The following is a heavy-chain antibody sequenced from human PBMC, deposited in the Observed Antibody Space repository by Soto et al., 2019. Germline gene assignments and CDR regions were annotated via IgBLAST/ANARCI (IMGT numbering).Heavy chain of an antibody. CDR3: ARAGGSSSGWYPPFDY. D-gene: IGHD6-19*01. V-gene: IGHV3-33*01. Sequence: GGSLRLSCAASGFTFSSYGMHWVRQAPGKGLEWVAVIWYDGSNKYYADSVKGRFTISRDNSKNTLYLQMNSLRAEDTAVYYCARAGGSSSGWYPPFDYWGQGTLVTVSS. J-gene: IGHJ4*02. CDR1: GFTFSSYG. CDR2: IWYDGSNK.